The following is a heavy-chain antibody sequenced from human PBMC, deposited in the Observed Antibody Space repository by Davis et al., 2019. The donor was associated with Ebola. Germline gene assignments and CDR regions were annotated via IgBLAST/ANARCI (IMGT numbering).Heavy chain of an antibody. V-gene: IGHV3-30*04. J-gene: IGHJ4*02. Sequence: GESLKISCAASGFTFRKYAMHWVRQAPGKGLEWVAAVSHSERETFYADSVKGRFTISRGNSENTLYLQMNSLTADDTAVYYCARAVFHEVLDYWGQGTPVTVSS. CDR2: VSHSERET. CDR1: GFTFRKYA. CDR3: ARAVFHEVLDY. D-gene: IGHD3-3*01.